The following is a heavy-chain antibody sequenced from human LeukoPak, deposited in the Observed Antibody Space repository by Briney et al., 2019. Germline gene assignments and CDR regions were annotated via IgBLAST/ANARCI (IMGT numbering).Heavy chain of an antibody. CDR2: LTGSGHEI. CDR1: GFTFNNFA. J-gene: IGHJ5*02. V-gene: IGHV3-23*01. CDR3: AKDGRYSGYYFAES. D-gene: IGHD5-12*01. Sequence: PGGSLRLSCTASGFTFNNFAMSWVRQAPGEGLEWVASLTGSGHEIYYADSVKGRVTLSRDNSENTLCIDMKNLRAEDTAIYYCAKDGRYSGYYFAESWGQGTLVTVSS.